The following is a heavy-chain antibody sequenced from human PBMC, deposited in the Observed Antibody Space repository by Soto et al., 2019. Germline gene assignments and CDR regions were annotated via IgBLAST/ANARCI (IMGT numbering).Heavy chain of an antibody. CDR1: GFTFSSYG. V-gene: IGHV3-30*18. Sequence: QVQLVESGGGVVQPGRSLRLSCAASGFTFSSYGMHWVRQAPGKGLEWVADVSFDGSDEHYADSVKGRFTISRDNSTNXPYLQMHSLSGEDTDVYYCAKNPDDRSGYYYYFQYWSQGTLVTVSS. CDR3: AKNPDDRSGYYYYFQY. D-gene: IGHD3-22*01. J-gene: IGHJ4*02. CDR2: VSFDGSDE.